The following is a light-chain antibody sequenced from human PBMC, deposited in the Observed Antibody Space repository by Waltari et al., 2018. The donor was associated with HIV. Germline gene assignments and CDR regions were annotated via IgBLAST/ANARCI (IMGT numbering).Light chain of an antibody. J-gene: IGLJ2*01. CDR3: AAWDDSLSGVV. Sequence: QSVLTQPPSASGTPGQRVTISCSGSSSTIGSNYVYWYQQLPGTAPKPLIYRNNQRPSGVPDRFSGSKSGTSASLAISGLRSEDEAEYYCAAWDDSLSGVVFGGGSKLTVL. CDR2: RNN. V-gene: IGLV1-47*01. CDR1: SSTIGSNY.